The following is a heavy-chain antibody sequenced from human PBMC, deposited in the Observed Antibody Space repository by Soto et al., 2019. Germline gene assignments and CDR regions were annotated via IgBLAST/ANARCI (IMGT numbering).Heavy chain of an antibody. D-gene: IGHD3-10*01. CDR1: GYTFTVYY. CDR3: ARGWGSGSYVAFDI. V-gene: IGHV1-2*04. Sequence: GASVKGSCTASGYTFTVYYMHWVRQAPGQGLEWMGWINPNSGGTNYAQKFQGWVTMTRDTSISTAYMELSRLRSDDTAVYYCARGWGSGSYVAFDIWGQGTMVTVSS. J-gene: IGHJ3*02. CDR2: INPNSGGT.